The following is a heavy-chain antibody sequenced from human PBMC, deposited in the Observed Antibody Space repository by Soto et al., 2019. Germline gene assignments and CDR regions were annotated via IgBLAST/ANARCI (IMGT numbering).Heavy chain of an antibody. V-gene: IGHV3-7*01. CDR3: ATDWNYYDSRGHLPWFDP. CDR2: IKQDGSEK. Sequence: PGGSLRLSCAASGFTFSSYWMSWVRQAPGKGLEWVANIKQDGSEKYYVDSVKGRFTISRDNAKNSLYLQMNSLRAEDTAVYYCATDWNYYDSRGHLPWFDPWGQGTLVTVSS. D-gene: IGHD3-22*01. CDR1: GFTFSSYW. J-gene: IGHJ5*02.